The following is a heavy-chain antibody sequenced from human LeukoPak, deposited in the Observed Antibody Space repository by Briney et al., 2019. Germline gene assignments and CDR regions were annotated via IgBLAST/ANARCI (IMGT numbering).Heavy chain of an antibody. CDR2: INTNTGNP. V-gene: IGHV7-4-1*02. D-gene: IGHD6-19*01. CDR3: ARTLTGIAVAGTMGLGY. J-gene: IGHJ4*02. Sequence: ASVKVSCKASGYTFTSYAMNWVRQAPGQGLEWMGWINTNTGNPTYAQGFTGRFVFSLDTSVSTACLQISSLKAEDTAVYYCARTLTGIAVAGTMGLGYWGQGTLVTVSS. CDR1: GYTFTSYA.